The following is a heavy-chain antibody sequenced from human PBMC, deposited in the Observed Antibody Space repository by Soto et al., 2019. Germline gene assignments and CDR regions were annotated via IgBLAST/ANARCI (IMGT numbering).Heavy chain of an antibody. V-gene: IGHV3-21*01. J-gene: IGHJ3*02. CDR2: ISSTSTYI. CDR1: GFTFSSYS. Sequence: EVQLVESGGGLVKRGGSLRLSCVASGFTFSSYSVNWVRQAPGKGLEWVSSISSTSTYIYYADSLKGRFTISRDNAKNSLYLQMNSLRAEDTAVYYWARAQNYYDNSGYSHDAFDIWGQGTMVTVSS. CDR3: ARAQNYYDNSGYSHDAFDI. D-gene: IGHD3-22*01.